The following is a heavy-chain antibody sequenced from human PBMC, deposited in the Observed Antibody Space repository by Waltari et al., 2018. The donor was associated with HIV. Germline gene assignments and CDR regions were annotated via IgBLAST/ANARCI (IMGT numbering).Heavy chain of an antibody. D-gene: IGHD1-26*01. V-gene: IGHV4-34*02. J-gene: IGHJ5*02. CDR1: DGSLSGYY. Sequence: QVQLQQWGAGLLKSSETLSLSCAVYDGSLSGYYWDWSRQSPGKGPEWIGEGSYSGSTKYNPVIKNRVNNSVDTLKNQVLLKMRLGTAGEPGVYFCAGYSGGLTKDWFDPWGQGSLVSVSS. CDR3: AGYSGGLTKDWFDP. CDR2: GSYSGST.